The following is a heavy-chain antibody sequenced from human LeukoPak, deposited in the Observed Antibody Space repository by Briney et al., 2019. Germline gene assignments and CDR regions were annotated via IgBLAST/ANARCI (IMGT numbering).Heavy chain of an antibody. V-gene: IGHV4-39*01. Sequence: PSETLSLTCTVSGGSILDSTYYWAWIRQPPGKGLEWIATIFYNENTHYNPALKSRVTMSVDTVKNQFSLNLNSVTAADTAVYYCARQSSGYYYGWFDPWGQGTLVTVSS. CDR3: ARQSSGYYYGWFDP. CDR1: GGSILDSTYY. CDR2: IFYNENT. J-gene: IGHJ5*02. D-gene: IGHD3-22*01.